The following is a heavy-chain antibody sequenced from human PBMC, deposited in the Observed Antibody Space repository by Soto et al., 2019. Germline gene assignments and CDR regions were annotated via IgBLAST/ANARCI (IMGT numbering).Heavy chain of an antibody. CDR3: ARRIAVAGTNNWFDP. J-gene: IGHJ5*02. CDR2: TSGSGGST. V-gene: IGHV3-23*01. D-gene: IGHD6-19*01. Sequence: GGSLRLSCAASGFTFSSYAMSWVRQAPGKGLEWVSATSGSGGSTYYADSVKGRFTISRDNSKNSLYLQMNSLRAEDTAVYYCARRIAVAGTNNWFDPWGQGTLVTVSS. CDR1: GFTFSSYA.